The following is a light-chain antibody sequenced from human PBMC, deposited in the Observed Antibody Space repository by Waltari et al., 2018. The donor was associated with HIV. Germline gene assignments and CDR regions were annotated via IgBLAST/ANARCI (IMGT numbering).Light chain of an antibody. CDR1: QSVLYNSTNKNY. CDR2: WAS. Sequence: DIVMTQSPDSLAVSLGERATINCKYSQSVLYNSTNKNYLAWYQQKPGESHQLIVSWASTRKSGVPDRCSGSGSGTDFTLTISSLQAEDVAVYFCQQHYSIPQTFGQGTRLEI. J-gene: IGKJ2*01. CDR3: QQHYSIPQT. V-gene: IGKV4-1*01.